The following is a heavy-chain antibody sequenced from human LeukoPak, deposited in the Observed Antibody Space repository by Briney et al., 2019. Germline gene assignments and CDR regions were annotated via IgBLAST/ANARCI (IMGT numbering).Heavy chain of an antibody. CDR2: ITSSSSDI. V-gene: IGHV3-21*01. CDR1: EFVFSSHA. D-gene: IGHD3-22*01. Sequence: GGSLRLSCVASEFVFSSHAMIWVRQAPGKGLEWISSITSSSSDIFYADSERGRFTISRDNANNALHLQMNSLRAEDTAVYYCARVFWETVNTGYYSDFWGQGTLVTVSS. CDR3: ARVFWETVNTGYYSDF. J-gene: IGHJ4*02.